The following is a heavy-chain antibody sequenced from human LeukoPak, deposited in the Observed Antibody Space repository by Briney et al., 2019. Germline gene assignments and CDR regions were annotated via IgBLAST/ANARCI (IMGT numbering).Heavy chain of an antibody. Sequence: SSGGYYWSWVRQAPGKGLEWLGFIRSQAYGGTIEYAASVKGRFSISRDNSKSIADLQINSLKTEDTAVYYCARGGDFGVPAPLGIDAFDIWGQGTMVTVSS. V-gene: IGHV3-49*04. J-gene: IGHJ3*02. CDR1: SSGGYY. CDR3: ARGGDFGVPAPLGIDAFDI. CDR2: IRSQAYGGTI. D-gene: IGHD2-2*01.